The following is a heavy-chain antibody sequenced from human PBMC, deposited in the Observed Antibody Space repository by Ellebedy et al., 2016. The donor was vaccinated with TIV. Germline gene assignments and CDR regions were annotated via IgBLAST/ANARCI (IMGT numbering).Heavy chain of an antibody. D-gene: IGHD3-22*01. V-gene: IGHV3-33*01. CDR1: GFTFSSYG. CDR2: IWYDGSNK. CDR3: ARDLFDSSGYRRNWFDP. Sequence: GESLKISXAASGFTFSSYGMHWVRQAPGKGLEWVAVIWYDGSNKYYADSVKGRFTISRDNAKNSLYLQMNSLRAEDTAVYYCARDLFDSSGYRRNWFDPWGQGTLVTVSS. J-gene: IGHJ5*02.